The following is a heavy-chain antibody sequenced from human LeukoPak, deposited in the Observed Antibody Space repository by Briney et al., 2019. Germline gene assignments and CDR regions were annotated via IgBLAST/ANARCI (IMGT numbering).Heavy chain of an antibody. CDR2: IYYSGST. D-gene: IGHD3-10*01. J-gene: IGHJ5*02. CDR1: GGSISSSSYY. CDR3: ARSLGSMVRGVIQGFDP. Sequence: SETLSLTCTVSGGSISSSSYYWGWIRQPPGKGLEWIGSIYYSGSTNYNPSLKSRVTISVDTSKNQFSLKLSSVTAADTAVYYCARSLGSMVRGVIQGFDPWGQGTLVTVSS. V-gene: IGHV4-39*07.